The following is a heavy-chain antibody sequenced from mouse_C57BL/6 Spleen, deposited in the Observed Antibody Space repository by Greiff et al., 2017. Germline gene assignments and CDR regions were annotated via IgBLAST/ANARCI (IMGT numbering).Heavy chain of an antibody. CDR2: IYPGSGST. CDR1: GYTFTSYW. Sequence: QVQLQQPGAELVKPGASVKMSCKASGYTFTSYWITWVMQRPGQGLEWIGDIYPGSGSTNYNEKFKSKATLNVDTSTSTAYMQLSSLTSADSAVYYWARGGYGNFFDYWGQGTTRTVSS. D-gene: IGHD2-10*02. CDR3: ARGGYGNFFDY. J-gene: IGHJ2*01. V-gene: IGHV1-55*01.